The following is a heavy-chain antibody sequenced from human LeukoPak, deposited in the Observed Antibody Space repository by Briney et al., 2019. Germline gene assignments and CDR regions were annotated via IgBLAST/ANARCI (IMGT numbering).Heavy chain of an antibody. V-gene: IGHV1-2*02. D-gene: IGHD1-26*01. CDR3: ARFPRGGSSGSYGFDY. CDR1: GYTFTGYY. CDR2: INPNSGGT. Sequence: GASVKVSCKASGYTFTGYYMHRVRQAPGQGLEWMGWINPNSGGTNYAQKFQGRVTMTRDTSISTAYMELSRLRSDDTAVYYCARFPRGGSSGSYGFDYWGQGTLVTVSS. J-gene: IGHJ4*02.